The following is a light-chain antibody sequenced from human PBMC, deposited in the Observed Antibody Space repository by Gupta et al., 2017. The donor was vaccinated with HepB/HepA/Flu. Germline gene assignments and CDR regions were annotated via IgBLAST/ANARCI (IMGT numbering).Light chain of an antibody. CDR1: QSLLHINGYIF. CDR2: LGF. J-gene: IGKJ1*01. CDR3: VQGLQTPRT. V-gene: IGKV2-28*01. Sequence: DIVMTQSPLSLPVTPGEPASISCRSSQSLLHINGYIFLDWFVQKPGQSPQILIYLGFNRASGVPGRFSGSGSDTDFTLNISRVEAEDVGIYYCVQGLQTPRTFGQGTKVEIK.